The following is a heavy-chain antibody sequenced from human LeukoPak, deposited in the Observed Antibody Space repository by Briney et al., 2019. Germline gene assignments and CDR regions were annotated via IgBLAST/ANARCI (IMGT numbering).Heavy chain of an antibody. CDR2: IYYSGST. CDR3: ARHRYYYDSSGYSLYYYYMDV. CDR1: GGSISSSSYY. D-gene: IGHD3-22*01. V-gene: IGHV4-39*01. J-gene: IGHJ6*03. Sequence: PLETLSLTCTVSGGSISSSSYYWGWIRKPPGKGLEWIGSIYYSGSTYYNPSLKSRVTISVDTSKNQFSLKLSSVTAADTAVYYCARHRYYYDSSGYSLYYYYMDVWGKGTTVTVSS.